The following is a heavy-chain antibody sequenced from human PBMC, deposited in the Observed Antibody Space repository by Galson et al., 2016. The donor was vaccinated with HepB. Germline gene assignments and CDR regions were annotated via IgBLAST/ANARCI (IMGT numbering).Heavy chain of an antibody. Sequence: SLRLSCATSGFEFSKYGMHWVRQAPGKGLEWMGLIWFDGTKKYYADSVKGRVTISRDNSRNTLYLTLDGLRVGDTAVYYCARDLRTTHGGETTSNFAMDVWGKGTAVTVS. CDR3: ARDLRTTHGGETTSNFAMDV. CDR1: GFEFSKYG. J-gene: IGHJ6*04. CDR2: IWFDGTKK. D-gene: IGHD1-1*01. V-gene: IGHV3-33*01.